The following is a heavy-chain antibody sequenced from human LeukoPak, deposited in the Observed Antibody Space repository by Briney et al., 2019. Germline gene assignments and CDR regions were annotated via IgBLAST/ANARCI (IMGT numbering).Heavy chain of an antibody. CDR3: ARGWGDGTSPLMAV. Sequence: SETLSLTCAVYGGSFSGYYWSWIRQPPGKGLEWIGEINHSGSTNYNPSLKSRVTISVDTSKNQFSLRLSSVTAADTAVYYCARGWGDGTSPLMAVWGQGTTVTVSS. J-gene: IGHJ6*02. D-gene: IGHD2-2*01. CDR1: GGSFSGYY. V-gene: IGHV4-34*01. CDR2: INHSGST.